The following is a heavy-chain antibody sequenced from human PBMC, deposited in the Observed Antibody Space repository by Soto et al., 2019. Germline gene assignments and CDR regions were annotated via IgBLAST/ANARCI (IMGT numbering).Heavy chain of an antibody. CDR2: ISWNNGGI. CDR1: GFTFDIFG. D-gene: IGHD1-1*01. V-gene: IGHV3-9*01. CDR3: TKERAGTTFVFDS. J-gene: IGHJ4*02. Sequence: EVQLVESGGGLVPPGRSLRLSCAASGFTFDIFGMHWIRQAPGKGLEWVAGISWNNGGIAYADSVKGRFTISRDNTKNSLFLQLSSLRTEDTAFYYCTKERAGTTFVFDSWGLGTLVTVSS.